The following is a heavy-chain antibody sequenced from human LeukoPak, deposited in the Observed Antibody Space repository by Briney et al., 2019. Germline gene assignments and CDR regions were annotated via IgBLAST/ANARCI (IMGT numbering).Heavy chain of an antibody. CDR1: GGSISSYY. Sequence: SETLSLTCTVSGGSISSYYWSWIRQPAGKGLEWIGRIYTSGSTNYNPSLKNRVTMSVDTSKNQFSLKLSSVTAADTAVYYCARDGEQYSSPNQPGYYYYYMDVWGKGTTVTVSS. D-gene: IGHD6-6*01. CDR2: IYTSGST. J-gene: IGHJ6*03. V-gene: IGHV4-4*07. CDR3: ARDGEQYSSPNQPGYYYYYMDV.